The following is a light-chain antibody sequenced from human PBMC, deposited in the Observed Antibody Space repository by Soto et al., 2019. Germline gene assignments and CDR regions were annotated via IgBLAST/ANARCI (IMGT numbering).Light chain of an antibody. V-gene: IGKV1-39*01. CDR3: QQSYSTPRT. CDR1: QSISSY. Sequence: DIQMTQSPSSLSASVGDRVTITCRASQSISSYLNWYQQKPGKAPKLLIYAASSLQSGVPSRFSGSGSVTDFTLTISSLQPEDFATYYGQQSYSTPRTFGQGTKVEIK. CDR2: AAS. J-gene: IGKJ1*01.